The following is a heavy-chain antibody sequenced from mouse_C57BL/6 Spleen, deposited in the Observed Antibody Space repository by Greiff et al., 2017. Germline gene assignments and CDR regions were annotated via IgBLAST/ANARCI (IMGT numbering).Heavy chain of an antibody. CDR3: ARSYSNYGGFFDY. J-gene: IGHJ2*01. CDR1: GYTFTDYN. D-gene: IGHD2-5*01. Sequence: EVKLVESGPELVKPGASVKMSCKASGYTFTDYNMHWVKQSHGKSLEWIGYINPNNGGTSYNQKFKGKATLTVNKSSSTAYMELRSLTSEDSAVYYCARSYSNYGGFFDYWGQGTTLTVSS. CDR2: INPNNGGT. V-gene: IGHV1-22*01.